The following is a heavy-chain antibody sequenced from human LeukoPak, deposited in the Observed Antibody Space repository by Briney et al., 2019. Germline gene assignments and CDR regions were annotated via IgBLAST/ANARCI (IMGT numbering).Heavy chain of an antibody. CDR1: GGSISSSSYY. J-gene: IGHJ4*02. V-gene: IGHV4-39*07. D-gene: IGHD3/OR15-3a*01. Sequence: SETLSLTCTVSGGSISSSSYYWGWIRQPPGKGLEWIGSIYYSGSTYYNPSLKSRVTISVDTSKNQFSLKLRSVTAADTAVYYCARSPKDWLLEEAYCFDYWGQGTLVTVSS. CDR3: ARSPKDWLLEEAYCFDY. CDR2: IYYSGST.